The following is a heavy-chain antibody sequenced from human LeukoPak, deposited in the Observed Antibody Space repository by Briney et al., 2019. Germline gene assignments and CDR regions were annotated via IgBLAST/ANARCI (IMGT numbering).Heavy chain of an antibody. CDR2: ITTSDGNT. Sequence: GGSLRLSCAASGFTFSSYTMSWVRQAPGKGLEWVSTITTSDGNTYYADSVKGRFSISRDNSKNTLYLQMDSLRGEDTAVYYCAKDFRIGYSAHFDYWGQGALVTVSS. V-gene: IGHV3-23*01. CDR1: GFTFSSYT. D-gene: IGHD2-21*01. CDR3: AKDFRIGYSAHFDY. J-gene: IGHJ4*02.